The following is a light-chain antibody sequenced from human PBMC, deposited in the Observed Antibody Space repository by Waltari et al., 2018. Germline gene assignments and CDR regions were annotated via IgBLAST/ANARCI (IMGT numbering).Light chain of an antibody. J-gene: IGLJ2*01. Sequence: QSVLTQPPSVSAAPGQKVTISCSASTSNIGNNYVSGYPQLPGTAPKLLVYDNKKRASGRPDRFSGSNYGASATLGITGLQTGDEADYYCGTWDSSLSVVLFGGGTKVTVL. V-gene: IGLV1-51*01. CDR1: TSNIGNNY. CDR2: DNK. CDR3: GTWDSSLSVVL.